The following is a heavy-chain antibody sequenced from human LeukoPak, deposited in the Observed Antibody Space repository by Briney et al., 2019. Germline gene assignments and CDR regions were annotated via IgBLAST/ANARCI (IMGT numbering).Heavy chain of an antibody. Sequence: SETLSLTCAVYGGSFSNYYWSWIRQPPGKGLEWIGEINHGGTTKYNPSLKSRVTISVDTSKNQFSLKLSSVTAADTAVYYCARITYDSSGYYYYYYYMDVWGKGTTVTVSS. V-gene: IGHV4-34*01. CDR1: GGSFSNYY. CDR2: INHGGTT. CDR3: ARITYDSSGYYYYYYYMDV. J-gene: IGHJ6*03. D-gene: IGHD3-22*01.